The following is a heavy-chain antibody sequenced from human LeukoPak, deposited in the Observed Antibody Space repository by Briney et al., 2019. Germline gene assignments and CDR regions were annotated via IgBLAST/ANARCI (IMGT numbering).Heavy chain of an antibody. CDR2: IYYSGSA. D-gene: IGHD2-2*01. J-gene: IGHJ3*02. CDR1: GGSISSYY. V-gene: IGHV4-59*01. CDR3: ARVGGVRDIVVVPAAQHAFDI. Sequence: SETLSLTCTVSGGSISSYYWSWIRHPPGKGLEWMGYIYYSGSANYNPSLKSRVTISVDTSKNQFSLKLSSVTAADTAVYYCARVGGVRDIVVVPAAQHAFDIWGQGTMVTVSS.